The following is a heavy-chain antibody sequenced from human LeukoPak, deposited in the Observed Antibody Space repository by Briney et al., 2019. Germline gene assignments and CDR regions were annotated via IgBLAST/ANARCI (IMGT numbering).Heavy chain of an antibody. D-gene: IGHD3-10*01. CDR3: ARRPGSGSRHFDY. CDR2: IYYTGST. CDR1: GGSISTSSYY. J-gene: IGHJ4*02. V-gene: IGHV4-39*01. Sequence: SETLSLTCTVSGGSISTSSYYWSWIRQPPRKRPVWIGTIYYTGSTYYNPSLKSRVTISVDASKNQFSLILSSVTAADTAVYYCARRPGSGSRHFDYWGQGTLVTVSS.